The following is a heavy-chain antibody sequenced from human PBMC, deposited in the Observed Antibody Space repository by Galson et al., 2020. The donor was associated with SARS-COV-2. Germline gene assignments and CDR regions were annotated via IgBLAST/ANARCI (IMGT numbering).Heavy chain of an antibody. CDR3: ARRALGYCSGGSCYSWLDP. Sequence: SETLSLTCTVSGGSISSYYWSWIRQPPGKGLEWIGYIYYSGSTNYNPSLKSRVTISVDTSKNQFSLKLSSVTAADTAVYYCARRALGYCSGGSCYSWLDPWGQGTLVTVSS. CDR2: IYYSGST. CDR1: GGSISSYY. D-gene: IGHD2-15*01. J-gene: IGHJ5*02. V-gene: IGHV4-59*13.